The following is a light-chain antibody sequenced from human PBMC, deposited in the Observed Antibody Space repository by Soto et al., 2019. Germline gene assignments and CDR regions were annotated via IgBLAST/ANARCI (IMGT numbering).Light chain of an antibody. Sequence: DIKTTQSPSTLPASVGDRVTITYLSSQSISSWLAWYQQKPGKAPKLLIYKASSLESGVPSRFSGSGSGTEFTLTISSLQPDDFATYYCQKYNSAALTFGGGTKVDIK. CDR1: QSISSW. CDR2: KAS. CDR3: QKYNSAALT. J-gene: IGKJ4*01. V-gene: IGKV1-5*03.